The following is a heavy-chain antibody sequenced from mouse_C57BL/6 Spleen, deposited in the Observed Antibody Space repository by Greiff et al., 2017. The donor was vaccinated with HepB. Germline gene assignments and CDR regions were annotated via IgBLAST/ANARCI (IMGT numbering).Heavy chain of an antibody. CDR2: IDPSDSYT. Sequence: QVQLKQPGAELVMPGASVKLSCKASGYTFTSYWMHWVKQRPGQGLEWIGEIDPSDSYTNYNQKFKGKSTLTVDKSSSTAYMQLSSLTSEDSAVYYCARTYYSNYPYAMDYWGQGTSVTVSS. D-gene: IGHD2-5*01. CDR3: ARTYYSNYPYAMDY. V-gene: IGHV1-69*01. J-gene: IGHJ4*01. CDR1: GYTFTSYW.